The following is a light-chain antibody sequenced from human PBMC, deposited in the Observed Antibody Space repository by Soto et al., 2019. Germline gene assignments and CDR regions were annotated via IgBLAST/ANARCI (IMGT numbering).Light chain of an antibody. CDR2: AAS. CDR3: QQLNGSPWT. V-gene: IGKV1-39*01. Sequence: DIPLTQSPSSLSASVGDRVTITCRASQSIDTYIHWYQEKPGKVPKLLIYAASSLASGVPSRFSGSGSGAVFTLTISSLQPEDFATYYCQQLNGSPWTFGQGTKVEV. CDR1: QSIDTY. J-gene: IGKJ1*01.